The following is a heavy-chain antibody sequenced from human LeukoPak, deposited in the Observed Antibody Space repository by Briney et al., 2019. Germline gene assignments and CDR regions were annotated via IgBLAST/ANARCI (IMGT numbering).Heavy chain of an antibody. CDR2: ISGRGNYV. Sequence: GGSLRLSCAASGFTFSSYAMSWVRQAPGKGLEWLSYISGRGNYVDYAESLKGRITISRGNAKNSLYLQMNSLRAEDTAVYYCARSGIGATEIDYWGQGTLVTVSS. D-gene: IGHD6-13*01. J-gene: IGHJ4*02. V-gene: IGHV3-21*06. CDR3: ARSGIGATEIDY. CDR1: GFTFSSYA.